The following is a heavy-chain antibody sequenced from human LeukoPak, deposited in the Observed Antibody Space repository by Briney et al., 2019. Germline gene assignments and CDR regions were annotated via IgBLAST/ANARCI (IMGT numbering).Heavy chain of an antibody. CDR2: ISSSGSTI. Sequence: GGSLRLSCAASGFTFSSYEMNWVRQAPGKGLEWVSYISSSGSTIYYADSVKGRFTISRDNAKNSLYLQMNSLRAEDTAVYYCAKDGESIAAAGRAFDYWGQGTLVTVSS. CDR1: GFTFSSYE. CDR3: AKDGESIAAAGRAFDY. J-gene: IGHJ4*02. D-gene: IGHD6-13*01. V-gene: IGHV3-48*03.